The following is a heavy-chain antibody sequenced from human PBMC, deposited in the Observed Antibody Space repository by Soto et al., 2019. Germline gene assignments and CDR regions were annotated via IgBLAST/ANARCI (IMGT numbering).Heavy chain of an antibody. Sequence: QVQLQQWGAGLLKPSETLSLTCAVFGGSVNSGNYYWSWIRQPPGKGLEWIGEMSHSGGTHFNPSPKSRVTISVDTSKNQFSPKMSSVTAADTALYYCARVERGTATTVVDAFDIWGPGTMVTVSS. CDR3: ARVERGTATTVVDAFDI. D-gene: IGHD1-1*01. V-gene: IGHV4-34*01. CDR2: MSHSGGT. J-gene: IGHJ3*02. CDR1: GGSVNSGNYY.